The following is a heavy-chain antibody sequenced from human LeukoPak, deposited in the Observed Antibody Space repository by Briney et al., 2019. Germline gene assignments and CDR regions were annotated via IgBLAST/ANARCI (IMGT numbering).Heavy chain of an antibody. J-gene: IGHJ6*03. Sequence: SETLSLTCAVSGGSISSGGYSWSWIRQPPGKGLEWIGYIYYSGSTNYNPSLKSRVTISVDTSKNQFSLKLSSVTAADTAVYYCAREREYGDYDTGDYYYYYYMDVWGKGATVTVSS. D-gene: IGHD4-17*01. CDR3: AREREYGDYDTGDYYYYYYMDV. V-gene: IGHV4-61*08. CDR2: IYYSGST. CDR1: GGSISSGGYS.